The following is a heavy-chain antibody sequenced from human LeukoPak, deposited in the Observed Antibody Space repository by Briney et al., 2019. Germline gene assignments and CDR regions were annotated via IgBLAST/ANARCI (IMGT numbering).Heavy chain of an antibody. J-gene: IGHJ4*02. V-gene: IGHV4-4*02. Sequence: SETLSLTCAVSGGSISSSNWWSWVRQPPGKGLEWIGEIYHSGSTNYNPSLKSRVTISVDKSKNQFPLKLSSVTAADTAVYYCARRQQLVRGYFDYWGQGTLVTVSS. CDR1: GGSISSSNW. CDR2: IYHSGST. D-gene: IGHD6-13*01. CDR3: ARRQQLVRGYFDY.